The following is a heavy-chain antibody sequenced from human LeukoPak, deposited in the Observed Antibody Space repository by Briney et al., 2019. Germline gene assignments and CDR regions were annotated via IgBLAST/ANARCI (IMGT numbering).Heavy chain of an antibody. CDR3: ATDHGFHYGAYFDY. D-gene: IGHD4-17*01. J-gene: IGHJ4*02. V-gene: IGHV3-30*03. CDR1: GFTFRNYA. CDR2: ISYEGSNK. Sequence: PGGSLRLSCAASGFTFRNYAMHWVRQAPGKGLEWVGDISYEGSNKYYADSVKGRFTISRDNSKNTLYLQMNSLRAEDTAVYYCATDHGFHYGAYFDYWGQGTLVTVSS.